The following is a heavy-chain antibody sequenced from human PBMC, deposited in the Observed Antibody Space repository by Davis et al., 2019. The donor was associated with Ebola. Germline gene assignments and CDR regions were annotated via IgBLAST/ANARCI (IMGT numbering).Heavy chain of an antibody. Sequence: SGTLSLTCTVSGGSITGSDYFWGWIRQPPERELEWIGSTYYSGTTFYNPSLKSRLTMSVDTSKNEFSLKMSSVTAADTAVYYCARPHTSGWGDPFDVWGQGTMVIVSS. CDR2: TYYSGTT. J-gene: IGHJ3*01. D-gene: IGHD6-19*01. V-gene: IGHV4-39*01. CDR1: GGSITGSDYF. CDR3: ARPHTSGWGDPFDV.